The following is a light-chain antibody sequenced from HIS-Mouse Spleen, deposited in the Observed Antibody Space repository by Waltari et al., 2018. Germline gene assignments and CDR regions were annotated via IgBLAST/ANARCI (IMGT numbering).Light chain of an antibody. CDR2: EDC. CDR1: ALPKKY. CDR3: YSTDSSGNHRV. J-gene: IGLJ2*01. V-gene: IGLV3-10*01. Sequence: SYELTQPPSVSVSPGQTARITCSGGALPKKYAYWYQQNSGQAPVLVIYEDCKRPSGIPERFSGSSSGTMATLTISGAQVEDEADYYCYSTDSSGNHRVFGGGTKLTVL.